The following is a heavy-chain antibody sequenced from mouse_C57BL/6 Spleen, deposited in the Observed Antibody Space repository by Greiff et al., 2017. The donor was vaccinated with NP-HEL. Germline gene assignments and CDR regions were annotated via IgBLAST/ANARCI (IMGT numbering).Heavy chain of an antibody. CDR2: IWRGGST. CDR1: GFSLTSYG. J-gene: IGHJ2*01. CDR3: AKNFWTGTGFDY. Sequence: VKLQESGPGLVQPSQSLSITCTVSGFSLTSYGVHWVRQSPGKGLEWLGVIWRGGSTDYNAAFMSRLSITKDNSKSQVFFKMNSLQADDTAIYYCAKNFWTGTGFDYWGQGTTLTVSS. D-gene: IGHD4-1*01. V-gene: IGHV2-5*01.